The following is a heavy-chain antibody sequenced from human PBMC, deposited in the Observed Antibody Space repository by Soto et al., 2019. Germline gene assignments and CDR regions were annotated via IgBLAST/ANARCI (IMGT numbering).Heavy chain of an antibody. CDR1: GFTVSSNY. Sequence: GGSLRLSCAASGFTVSSNYMSWVRQAPGKGLEWVSVIYSGGSTYYADSVKGRFTISRDNSKNTLYLQMNSLRAEDTAVYYCARDNVNGDYAGAFDIWGQGTMVTVSS. D-gene: IGHD4-17*01. V-gene: IGHV3-66*01. J-gene: IGHJ3*02. CDR2: IYSGGST. CDR3: ARDNVNGDYAGAFDI.